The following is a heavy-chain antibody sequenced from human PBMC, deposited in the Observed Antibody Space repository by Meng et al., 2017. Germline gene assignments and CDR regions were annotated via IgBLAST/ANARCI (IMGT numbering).Heavy chain of an antibody. CDR2: INHSGST. D-gene: IGHD2/OR15-2a*01. CDR1: GGSFSGYY. V-gene: IGHV4-34*01. Sequence: QGQLQPWGAGLLKPSATRSLTCAVYGGSFSGYYWSWIRQPPGKGLEWIGEINHSGSTNYNPSLKSRVTISVDTSKNQFSLKLSSVTAADTAVYYCARVGSFLRDYWGQGTLVTVSS. J-gene: IGHJ4*02. CDR3: ARVGSFLRDY.